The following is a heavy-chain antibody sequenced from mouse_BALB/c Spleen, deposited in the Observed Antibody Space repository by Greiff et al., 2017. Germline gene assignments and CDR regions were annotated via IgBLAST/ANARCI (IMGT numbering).Heavy chain of an antibody. J-gene: IGHJ4*01. CDR1: GFSLTSYG. V-gene: IGHV2-9*02. D-gene: IGHD2-2*01. CDR3: ARYYGYDEGVYAMDY. CDR2: IWAGGST. Sequence: VKLMESGPGLVAPSQSLSITCTVSGFSLTSYGVHWVRQPPGKGLEWLGVIWAGGSTNYNSALMSRLSISKDNSKSQVFLKMNSLQTDDTAMYYCARYYGYDEGVYAMDYWGQGTSVTVSS.